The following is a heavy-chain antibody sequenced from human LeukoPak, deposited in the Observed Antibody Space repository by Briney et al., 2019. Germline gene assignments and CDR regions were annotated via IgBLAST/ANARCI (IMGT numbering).Heavy chain of an antibody. J-gene: IGHJ4*02. Sequence: GGSLRLSCAASGFTFSSYAMSWVRQAPGKGLEWVSAISGSGGSTYYADSVKGRFTISRDNSKNTLYLQMNSLRAEDTAVYFCGRHGLGFLEWSIDYWGQGTLLTVSS. D-gene: IGHD3-3*01. V-gene: IGHV3-23*01. CDR2: ISGSGGST. CDR3: GRHGLGFLEWSIDY. CDR1: GFTFSSYA.